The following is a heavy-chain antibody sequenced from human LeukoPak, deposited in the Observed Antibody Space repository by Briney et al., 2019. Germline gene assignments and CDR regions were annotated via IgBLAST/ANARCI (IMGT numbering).Heavy chain of an antibody. D-gene: IGHD4-23*01. J-gene: IGHJ4*02. CDR3: ARGNQLTLVTPLDY. V-gene: IGHV1-69*13. CDR2: IIPIFGTA. CDR1: GGTFSSYA. Sequence: SVKVSCKASGGTFSSYAISWVRQAPGQGLEWMGGIIPIFGTANYAQKFQGRVTITADESTSTAYMELSSLRSEDTAVYYCARGNQLTLVTPLDYWGQGTLITVSS.